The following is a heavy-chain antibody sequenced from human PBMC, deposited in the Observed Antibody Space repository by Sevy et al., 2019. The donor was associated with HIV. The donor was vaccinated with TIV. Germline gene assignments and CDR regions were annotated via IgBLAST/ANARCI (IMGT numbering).Heavy chain of an antibody. CDR2: IYPGDSDT. CDR1: GYSFTDYW. J-gene: IGHJ6*02. D-gene: IGHD3-16*01. V-gene: IGHV5-51*01. Sequence: GESLKISCKGSGYSFTDYWIGWVRQKPRKGLEWMSIIYPGDSDTIYSPSFQGQVTISVDKSISTAYLQWSSLKTSHTGIFYCARGARGTRPSYYYYTLNIWGQGTTVTVSS. CDR3: ARGARGTRPSYYYYTLNI.